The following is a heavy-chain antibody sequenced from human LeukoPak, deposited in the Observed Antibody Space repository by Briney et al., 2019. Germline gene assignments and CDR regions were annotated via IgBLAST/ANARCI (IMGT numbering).Heavy chain of an antibody. CDR3: ASFTDDAFDI. Sequence: VASVKVSCKASGGTFSSYTISWVRQAPGQGLEWMGWINPNSGGTNYAQKFQGRVTMTRDTSISTAYMELSRLRSDDTAVYYCASFTDDAFDIWGQGTMVTVSS. CDR2: INPNSGGT. J-gene: IGHJ3*02. CDR1: GGTFSSYT. V-gene: IGHV1-2*02.